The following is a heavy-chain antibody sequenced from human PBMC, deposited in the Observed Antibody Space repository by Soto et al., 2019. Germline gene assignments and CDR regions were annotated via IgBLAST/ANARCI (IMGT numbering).Heavy chain of an antibody. V-gene: IGHV3-48*01. CDR1: GFTFSSYS. D-gene: IGHD6-19*01. Sequence: GGSLRLSCAASGFTFSSYSMNWVRQAPGKGLEWVSYISSSSSTIYYADSVKGRFTISRDNAKNSLYLQMNSLRAEDTAVYYCARAIRRSSGWYAGVSYFDYWGQGTLVTVSS. J-gene: IGHJ4*02. CDR3: ARAIRRSSGWYAGVSYFDY. CDR2: ISSSSSTI.